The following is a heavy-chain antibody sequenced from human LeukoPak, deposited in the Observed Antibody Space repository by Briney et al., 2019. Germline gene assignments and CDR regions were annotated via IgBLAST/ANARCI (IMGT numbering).Heavy chain of an antibody. J-gene: IGHJ5*02. Sequence: GESLNISCKGSGYIFTSYWIGWVRQMPGKGLEWMGIIYPGDSDTRYSPSFQGQVTVSADKSIRTAYLQWSSLKASDTAMYYCARQDSSGWLDPWGQGTLVSVSS. CDR3: ARQDSSGWLDP. CDR2: IYPGDSDT. V-gene: IGHV5-51*01. CDR1: GYIFTSYW. D-gene: IGHD6-19*01.